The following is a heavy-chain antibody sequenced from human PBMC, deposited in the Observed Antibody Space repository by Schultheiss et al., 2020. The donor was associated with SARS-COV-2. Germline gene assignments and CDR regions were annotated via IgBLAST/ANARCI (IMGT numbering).Heavy chain of an antibody. V-gene: IGHV4-34*01. J-gene: IGHJ4*02. D-gene: IGHD1-26*01. CDR2: INHSGST. Sequence: SETLSLTCAVYGGSFSGYYWSWIRQPPGKGLEWIGEINHSGSTNYNPSLKSRVTISVDTSKNQFSLKLSSVTAADTAVYYCAREEVWELREFDYWGQGTLVTVSS. CDR3: AREEVWELREFDY. CDR1: GGSFSGYY.